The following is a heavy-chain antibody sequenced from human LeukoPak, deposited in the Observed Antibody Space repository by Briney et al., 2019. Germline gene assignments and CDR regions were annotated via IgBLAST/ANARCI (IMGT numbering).Heavy chain of an antibody. D-gene: IGHD2-2*02. CDR2: IYHSGST. Sequence: SQTLSLTCTVSGGSISSGGYYWSWIRQPPGKGLEWIGYIYHSGSTYYNPSLKSRVTISVDRSKNQFSLKLSSVTAADTAVYYCARDRASHCSSTSCYKDYYYYMDVWGKGTTVTVSS. J-gene: IGHJ6*03. CDR1: GGSISSGGYY. CDR3: ARDRASHCSSTSCYKDYYYYMDV. V-gene: IGHV4-30-2*01.